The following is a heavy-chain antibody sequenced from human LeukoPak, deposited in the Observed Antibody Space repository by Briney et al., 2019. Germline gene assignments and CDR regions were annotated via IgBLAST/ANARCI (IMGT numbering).Heavy chain of an antibody. J-gene: IGHJ4*02. V-gene: IGHV4-34*01. CDR2: ITHSGST. CDR3: AGAYNWNDGYYFDY. D-gene: IGHD1-1*01. Sequence: SETLSLTCAVYGGSFSGCSWSWIRQPPGKGLEWIGEITHSGSTNYNPSLTSRVTISVDTSKNQLSLKLSSVTAADTAVYYCAGAYNWNDGYYFDYWGQGTLVTVSS. CDR1: GGSFSGCS.